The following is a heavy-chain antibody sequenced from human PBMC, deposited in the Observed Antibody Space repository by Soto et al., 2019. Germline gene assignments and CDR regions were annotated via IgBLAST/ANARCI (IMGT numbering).Heavy chain of an antibody. CDR3: ARDRGGYDRLYYYHGMDV. D-gene: IGHD5-12*01. CDR1: GFTFRDYY. Sequence: QVQLVESGGGLVKPGGSLRLSCAASGFTFRDYYMSWIRQAPGKGLEYISYISSSSGSTNYADSVKGRFTISRDNAKNSLDPQMSSLSAEDTAVYYCARDRGGYDRLYYYHGMDVWGQGTTVTVSS. CDR2: ISSSSGST. J-gene: IGHJ6*02. V-gene: IGHV3-11*06.